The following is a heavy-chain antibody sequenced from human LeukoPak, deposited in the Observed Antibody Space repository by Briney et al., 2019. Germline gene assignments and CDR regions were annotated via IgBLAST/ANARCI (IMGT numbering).Heavy chain of an antibody. Sequence: GASVKVSCKASGYTLTSYDINWVRQATGQGLEWMGWMNPNSGNTGYAQKFQGRVTMTRNTSISTAYMELSSLRSEDTAVYYCARGPPLGYCSGGSCYSWNWGQGTLVTVSS. J-gene: IGHJ4*02. CDR2: MNPNSGNT. CDR3: ARGPPLGYCSGGSCYSWN. V-gene: IGHV1-8*01. CDR1: GYTLTSYD. D-gene: IGHD2-15*01.